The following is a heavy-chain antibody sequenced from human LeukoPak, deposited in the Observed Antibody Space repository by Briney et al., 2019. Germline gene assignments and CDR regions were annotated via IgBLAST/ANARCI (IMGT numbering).Heavy chain of an antibody. CDR1: GGSISGGSYY. V-gene: IGHV4-61*02. D-gene: IGHD3-10*01. J-gene: IGHJ5*02. CDR2: IYTSGST. CDR3: ARERVPYYYGSGSYWMYNWFDP. Sequence: SETLSLTCTVSGGSISGGSYYWSWIRQPAGKGLEWIGRIYTSGSTNYNPSLKSRVTISVDTSKNQFSLKLSSVTAADTAVYYCARERVPYYYGSGSYWMYNWFDPWGQGTLVTVSS.